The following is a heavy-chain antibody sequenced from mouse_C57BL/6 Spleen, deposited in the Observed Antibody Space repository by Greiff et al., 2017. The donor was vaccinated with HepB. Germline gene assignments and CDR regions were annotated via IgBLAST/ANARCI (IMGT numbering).Heavy chain of an antibody. Sequence: VQLQQPGAELVRPGSSVKLSCKASGYTFTSYWRDWVKQRPGQGLEWIGNIYPSDSETHYNQKFKDKATLTVDKSSSTAYMQLSSLTSEDSAVYYCARSNYSNYPWFAYWGQGTLVTVSA. V-gene: IGHV1-61*01. CDR3: ARSNYSNYPWFAY. CDR2: IYPSDSET. CDR1: GYTFTSYW. D-gene: IGHD2-5*01. J-gene: IGHJ3*01.